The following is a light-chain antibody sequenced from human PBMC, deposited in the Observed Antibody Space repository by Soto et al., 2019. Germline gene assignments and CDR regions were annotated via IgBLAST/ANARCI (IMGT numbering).Light chain of an antibody. CDR1: QIVSTSY. V-gene: IGKV3-20*01. CDR3: QQYGSSPMYT. CDR2: GAS. J-gene: IGKJ2*01. Sequence: EIVLTQSPGTLSLSPGERATLSCRASQIVSTSYLAWYQQKPGQAPRLLIYGASSRATGIPERFSGSGSGTDFTLTISRLEPEDFAVYYCQQYGSSPMYTFGQGTKLEIK.